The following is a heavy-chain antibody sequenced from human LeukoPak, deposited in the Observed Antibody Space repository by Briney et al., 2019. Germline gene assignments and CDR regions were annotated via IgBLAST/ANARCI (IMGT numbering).Heavy chain of an antibody. CDR2: IRYDGSNI. CDR3: AKDQFSITMIVVVSPFDY. J-gene: IGHJ4*02. CDR1: GFTFSSYG. D-gene: IGHD3-22*01. Sequence: PGGSLRLSCAASGFTFSSYGMHWVRQAPGKGLEWVAFIRYDGSNIYCADSVKGRFTISTDNSKKTLYLQMNSLRAEDTAVYYCAKDQFSITMIVVVSPFDYWGQGALVTVSS. V-gene: IGHV3-30*02.